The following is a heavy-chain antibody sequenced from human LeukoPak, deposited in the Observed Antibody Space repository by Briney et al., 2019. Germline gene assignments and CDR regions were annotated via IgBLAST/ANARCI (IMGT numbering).Heavy chain of an antibody. CDR3: ASEIPQTGYYNY. V-gene: IGHV1-46*04. CDR1: GYIFSNHY. Sequence: ASVKVSCKASGYIFSNHYIHWVRQAPGQGLEWMGVINPNGISTNYAQMLQGRVTITRDTSTNTDYMELSSLISEDTAVYFCASEIPQTGYYNYWGQGTLVTASS. CDR2: INPNGIST. J-gene: IGHJ4*02. D-gene: IGHD3-9*01.